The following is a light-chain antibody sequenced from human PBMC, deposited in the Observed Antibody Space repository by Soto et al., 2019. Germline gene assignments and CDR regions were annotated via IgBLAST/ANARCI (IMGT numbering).Light chain of an antibody. Sequence: AIQLTQSPSSLSASVGDRVTITCRASQGISSALAWYQKKPGKGPKLLIYDASSVASGVPSRFSGSGSVTEFTLTISSRQPEDFATYYCQQCNTYPRTFGQGTKVEIK. CDR1: QGISSA. CDR2: DAS. J-gene: IGKJ1*01. V-gene: IGKV1-13*02. CDR3: QQCNTYPRT.